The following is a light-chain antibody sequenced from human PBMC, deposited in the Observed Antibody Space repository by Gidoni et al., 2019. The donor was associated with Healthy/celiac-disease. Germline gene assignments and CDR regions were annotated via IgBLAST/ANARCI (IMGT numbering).Light chain of an antibody. J-gene: IGLJ2*01. CDR1: SSNIGAGYD. Sequence: QSVLKQPPSVSGAPGQRVTIACTGSSSNIGAGYDVHWYQQLPGTAPNLLIYGNSNRPSGVPDRFSGSKSGTSASLAITGLQAEDEADYYCQSYDSSLSGSVFGGGTKLTVL. CDR3: QSYDSSLSGSV. V-gene: IGLV1-40*01. CDR2: GNS.